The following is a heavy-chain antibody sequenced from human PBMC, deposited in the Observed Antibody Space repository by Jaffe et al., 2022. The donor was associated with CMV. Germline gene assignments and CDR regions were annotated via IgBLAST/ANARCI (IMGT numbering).Heavy chain of an antibody. CDR3: ARTHFDLARYYMDV. CDR1: GFSLSTSGMC. Sequence: QVTLRESGPALVKPTQTLTLTCTFSGFSLSTSGMCVSWIRQPPGKALEWLARIDWDDDKYYSTSLKTRLTISKDTSKNQVVLTMTNMDPVDTATYYCARTHFDLARYYMDVWGKGTTVTVSS. V-gene: IGHV2-70*15. J-gene: IGHJ6*03. CDR2: IDWDDDK. D-gene: IGHD3-3*02.